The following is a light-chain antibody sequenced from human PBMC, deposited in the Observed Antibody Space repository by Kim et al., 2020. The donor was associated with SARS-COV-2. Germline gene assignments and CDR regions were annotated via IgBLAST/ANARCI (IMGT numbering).Light chain of an antibody. CDR2: GAS. J-gene: IGKJ4*01. CDR1: QSVSNN. Sequence: VSPGERATLSCRASQSVSNNLAWYQQKPGQAPRLLISGASTRATGIPARFSGSGFGTEFTLTISSLQSEDFAVYYCQQYNNWRGSFGGGTKVDIK. CDR3: QQYNNWRGS. V-gene: IGKV3-15*01.